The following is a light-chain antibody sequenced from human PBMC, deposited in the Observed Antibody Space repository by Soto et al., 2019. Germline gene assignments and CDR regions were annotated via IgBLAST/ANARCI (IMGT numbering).Light chain of an antibody. CDR2: EVS. J-gene: IGLJ3*02. Sequence: QSVLTQPASVSGFPGQSITISCTGTSSDVGGYNYVSWYQQHPGKAPKLMIYEVSNRPSGVSNRFSGSKSGNTASLTISGLQAEDEADYYCSSYTSGSTWVFGGGTKLTVL. CDR3: SSYTSGSTWV. V-gene: IGLV2-14*01. CDR1: SSDVGGYNY.